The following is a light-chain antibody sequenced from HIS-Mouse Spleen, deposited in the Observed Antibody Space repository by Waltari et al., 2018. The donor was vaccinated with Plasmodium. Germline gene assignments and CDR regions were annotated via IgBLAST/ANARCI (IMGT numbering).Light chain of an antibody. CDR3: SSYAGSNNLV. CDR1: SSDVGGYNY. Sequence: QSALTQPPSASVSPGQSVTISCTGTSSDVGGYNYVSWYQQHPGQAPKLMIYEVSKRPSGVPDRFSGSKSGNTASLTVSGLQAEDEADYYCSSYAGSNNLVFGGGTKLTVL. V-gene: IGLV2-8*01. J-gene: IGLJ2*01. CDR2: EVS.